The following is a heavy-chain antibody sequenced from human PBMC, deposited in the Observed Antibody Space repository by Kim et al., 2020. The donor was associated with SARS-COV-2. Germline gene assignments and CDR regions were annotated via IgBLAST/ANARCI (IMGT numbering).Heavy chain of an antibody. Sequence: GGSLRLSCAASGFTFSSYAMSWVRQAPGKGLEWVSAISGSGGSTYYADSVKGRFTISRDNSKTTLYLQMNSLRAKDTALYYCANSKLPIIVVPAAIQGNYYYGMDVWGQGTTVTVSS. CDR2: ISGSGGST. V-gene: IGHV3-23*01. CDR3: ANSKLPIIVVPAAIQGNYYYGMDV. J-gene: IGHJ6*02. CDR1: GFTFSSYA. D-gene: IGHD2-2*02.